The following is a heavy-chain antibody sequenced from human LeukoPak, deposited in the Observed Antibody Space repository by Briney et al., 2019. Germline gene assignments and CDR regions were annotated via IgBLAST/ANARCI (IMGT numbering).Heavy chain of an antibody. CDR3: AKEGRGGFDI. CDR2: IRYDGSNK. D-gene: IGHD3-16*01. V-gene: IGHV3-30*02. Sequence: GGSLRLSCAASGFTFSSYGMHWVRQAPGKGLEWVAFIRYDGSNKYYADSVKGRFTISRDNAKNSLYLQMNSLRPEDTAVYYCAKEGRGGFDIWGQGTMVTVSS. CDR1: GFTFSSYG. J-gene: IGHJ3*02.